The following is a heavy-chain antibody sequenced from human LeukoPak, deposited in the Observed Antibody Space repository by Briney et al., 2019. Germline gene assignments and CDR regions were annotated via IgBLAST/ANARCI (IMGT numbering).Heavy chain of an antibody. CDR2: IYYSGST. CDR3: ARHLGRAELLWFGELLDY. CDR1: GGSISSSSYY. Sequence: PSETLSLTCTVSGGSISSSSYYWGWIRQPPGKGLEWIGSIYYSGSTYYNPSLKSRVTISVDTSKNQFSLKLGSVTAADTAVYYCARHLGRAELLWFGELLDYWGQGTLVTVSS. D-gene: IGHD3-10*01. J-gene: IGHJ4*02. V-gene: IGHV4-39*01.